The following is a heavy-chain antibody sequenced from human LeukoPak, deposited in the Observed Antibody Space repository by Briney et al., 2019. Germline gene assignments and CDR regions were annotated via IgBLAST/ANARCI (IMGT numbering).Heavy chain of an antibody. CDR3: AREWTRTGPFDY. J-gene: IGHJ4*02. CDR2: IWNDGRNK. V-gene: IGHV3-33*01. D-gene: IGHD3/OR15-3a*01. Sequence: GGSLRLSCATSGFTFRSYGLHWVRQAPGKGLEWVALIWNDGRNKYYADSVKGRSIISRDNSKNTLYLQMNSLRAEDTAVYYCAREWTRTGPFDYWGQGTLVTVSS. CDR1: GFTFRSYG.